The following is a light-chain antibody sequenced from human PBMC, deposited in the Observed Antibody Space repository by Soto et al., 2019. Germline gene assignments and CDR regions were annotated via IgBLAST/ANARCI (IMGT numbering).Light chain of an antibody. V-gene: IGKV3D-15*01. CDR3: QQLNSYPLIT. J-gene: IGKJ5*01. CDR1: QSVSSH. Sequence: EIRMTQSPATLSVSPGDNSTLSCRASQSVSSHVVWYQQKPGQAPRLLISDSSTRAPGIPARFSGSGSGTEFTLTISSLQPEDFATYYCQQLNSYPLITFGQGTQLEIK. CDR2: DSS.